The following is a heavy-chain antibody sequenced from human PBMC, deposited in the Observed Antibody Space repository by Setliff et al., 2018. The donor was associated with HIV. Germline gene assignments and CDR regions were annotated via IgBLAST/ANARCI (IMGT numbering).Heavy chain of an antibody. CDR1: GYTSNNYG. D-gene: IGHD6-19*01. CDR3: ARMGSGWFIGLDP. Sequence: GASVKVSCKASGYTSNNYGISWVRQAPGHGLEWMGWISASNGDTNYAQKFQGRVTMTTDTSTTTAYMELKSLRSDDTAVYYCARMGSGWFIGLDPWGQGSLVTVSS. V-gene: IGHV1-18*01. J-gene: IGHJ5*02. CDR2: ISASNGDT.